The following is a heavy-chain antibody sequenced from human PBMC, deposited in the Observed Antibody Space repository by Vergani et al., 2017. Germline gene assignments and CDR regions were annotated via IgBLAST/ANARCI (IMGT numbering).Heavy chain of an antibody. Sequence: QVQLQESGPGLVKPSQTLSLTCTVSGGSINSHNYYWSWIRQPAGKGLEWIGRIHPSGSTNYNPSLKIRVTMSEDTSKNQFSLNLTSVTSADTAVYFCARGSCLGGSCYKPLFDYGGQGILVTVSS. CDR3: ARGSCLGGSCYKPLFDY. J-gene: IGHJ4*02. CDR2: IHPSGST. V-gene: IGHV4-61*02. CDR1: GGSINSHNYY. D-gene: IGHD2-15*01.